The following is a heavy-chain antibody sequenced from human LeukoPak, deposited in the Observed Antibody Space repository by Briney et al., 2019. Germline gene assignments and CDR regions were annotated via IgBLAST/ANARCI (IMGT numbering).Heavy chain of an antibody. CDR3: AKHYGYYFDY. D-gene: IGHD4-17*01. Sequence: PGGSLRLSCAASGFTFSSYSMNWVRQAPGKGLEWVSAISGSDGSTDYADSVKGRFTISRDKSKNTLYLQMNSLRAEDTAIYYCAKHYGYYFDYWGQGTLVTVSS. V-gene: IGHV3-23*01. CDR2: ISGSDGST. J-gene: IGHJ4*02. CDR1: GFTFSSYS.